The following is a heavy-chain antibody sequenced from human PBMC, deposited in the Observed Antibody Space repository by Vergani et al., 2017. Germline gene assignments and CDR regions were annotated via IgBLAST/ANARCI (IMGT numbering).Heavy chain of an antibody. CDR3: ARENPGIAARPRTFDY. J-gene: IGHJ4*02. CDR2: ISAYNGNT. D-gene: IGHD6-6*01. CDR1: GYTFTSYG. Sequence: QVQLVQSGAEVKMPGASVKVFCKASGYTFTSYGISWVRQAPGQGLEWMGWISAYNGNTNYAQKLQGRVNMTTDTSTSTAHMELRSLRADDTAVYYCARENPGIAARPRTFDYWGQGTLVTVSS. V-gene: IGHV1-18*01.